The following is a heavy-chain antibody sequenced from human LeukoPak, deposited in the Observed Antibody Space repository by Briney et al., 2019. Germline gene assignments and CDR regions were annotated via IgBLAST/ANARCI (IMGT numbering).Heavy chain of an antibody. D-gene: IGHD6-6*01. V-gene: IGHV3-23*01. J-gene: IGHJ4*02. CDR3: AKDRGAPRPVD. Sequence: GGSLRLSCAASGFSFSRSAMSWVRQAPGKGLEWVSAISGSGGSTYYADSVKGRFTISRDNSKNTLYLQMDSLRAEDTAVYYCAKDRGAPRPVDWGQGTLVTVSS. CDR1: GFSFSRSA. CDR2: ISGSGGST.